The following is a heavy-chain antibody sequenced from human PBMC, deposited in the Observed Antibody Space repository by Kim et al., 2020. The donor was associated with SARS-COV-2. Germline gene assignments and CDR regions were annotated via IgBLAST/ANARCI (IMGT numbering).Heavy chain of an antibody. J-gene: IGHJ4*02. CDR3: ARHTFYRFDF. V-gene: IGHV3-7*01. CDR2: EK. Sequence: EKTFEDSFKDGCTVSRNNVKNSVYLQMSSLRADDTAVYYCARHTFYRFDFWGPGTLVTVSS. D-gene: IGHD3-16*01.